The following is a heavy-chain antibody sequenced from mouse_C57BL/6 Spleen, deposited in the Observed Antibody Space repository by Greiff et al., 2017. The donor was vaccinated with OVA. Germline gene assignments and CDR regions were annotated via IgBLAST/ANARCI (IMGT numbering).Heavy chain of an antibody. V-gene: IGHV1-69*01. CDR2: IDPSASYT. CDR1: GYTFTSYW. D-gene: IGHD2-13*01. CDR3: ARWVSGRDY. Sequence: VQLQQSGAELVMPGASVKLSCKASGYTFTSYWMHWVKQRPGQGLEWIGEIDPSASYTNYNQQFKGKSTLTVDTTSSTAYMQLSSLTSEDSAVYNCARWVSGRDYWGQGTTLTVSS. J-gene: IGHJ2*01.